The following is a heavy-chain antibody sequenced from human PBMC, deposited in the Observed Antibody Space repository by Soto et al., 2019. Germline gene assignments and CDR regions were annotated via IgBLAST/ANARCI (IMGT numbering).Heavy chain of an antibody. CDR1: GGSISSGGYY. Sequence: PSETLSLTCTVSGGSISSGGYYWSWIRQHPGKGLEWIGYIYYSGSTYYNPSLKSRVTISVDTSKNQFSLKLSSVTAADTAVYYCGFGRFPSPVFDIWGQGTMV. J-gene: IGHJ3*02. CDR2: IYYSGST. CDR3: GFGRFPSPVFDI. V-gene: IGHV4-31*03. D-gene: IGHD3-10*01.